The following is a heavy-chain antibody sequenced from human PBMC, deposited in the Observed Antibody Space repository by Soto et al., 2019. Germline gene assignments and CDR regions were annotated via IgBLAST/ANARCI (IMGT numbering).Heavy chain of an antibody. CDR1: EGSINWSPDY. J-gene: IGHJ3*02. CDR2: VHYTAST. D-gene: IGHD2-15*01. V-gene: IGHV4-39*02. CDR3: ARASPGYPGRAFQI. Sequence: SETLSLTCTVSEGSINWSPDYWGWLRQPPGKEPQWIASVHYTASTTYYNPSLKSRVTISVDTSKNQFSLNLRSVTAADTAIYYCARASPGYPGRAFQIWGQGKIVTVSS.